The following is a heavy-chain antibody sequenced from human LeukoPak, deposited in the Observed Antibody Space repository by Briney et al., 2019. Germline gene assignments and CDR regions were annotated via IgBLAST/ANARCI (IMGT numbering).Heavy chain of an antibody. CDR1: GGSMSPYH. CDR3: ARAVSGRFDY. V-gene: IGHV4-59*08. Sequence: PSETLSLTCTVSGGSMSPYHWGWIRQPPGKGLEWTGYIYYSGSTNYNPSLKSRVTISVDTSKNQFSLKLSSVTAADTTIYYCARAVSGRFDYWGQGTLVTVSS. CDR2: IYYSGST. J-gene: IGHJ4*02. D-gene: IGHD6-19*01.